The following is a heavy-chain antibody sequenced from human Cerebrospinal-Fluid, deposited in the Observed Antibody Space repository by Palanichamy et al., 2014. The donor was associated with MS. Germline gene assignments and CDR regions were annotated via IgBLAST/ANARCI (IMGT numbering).Heavy chain of an antibody. CDR1: ADSVASDSYY. CDR2: IYYSWTT. CDR3: AGTLNSRPNWFGP. J-gene: IGHJ5*02. V-gene: IGHV4-39*01. Sequence: QVQLRESGPGLVKPSETLSLTCTVSADSVASDSYYRGWVRQSPGGGLEWIGSIYYSWTTYYNPSLKSRVAISADTSKNLFSLKLTSVTAADTAVYYCAGTLNSRPNWFGPWGRGTPVTVSS. D-gene: IGHD2/OR15-2a*01.